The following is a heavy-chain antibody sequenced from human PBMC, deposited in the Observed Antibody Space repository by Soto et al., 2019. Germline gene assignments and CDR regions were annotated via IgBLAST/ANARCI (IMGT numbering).Heavy chain of an antibody. V-gene: IGHV4-39*01. J-gene: IGHJ4*02. CDR2: IYYSGST. D-gene: IGHD4-17*01. CDR1: GGSISSSSYY. Sequence: SETLSLTCTVSGGSISSSSYYWGWIRQPPGKGLEWIGSIYYSGSTYYNPSLKSRVTISVDTSKNQFSLKLSSVTAADTAVYYCAGGYGEQLWYYFDYWGQGTLVTVSS. CDR3: AGGYGEQLWYYFDY.